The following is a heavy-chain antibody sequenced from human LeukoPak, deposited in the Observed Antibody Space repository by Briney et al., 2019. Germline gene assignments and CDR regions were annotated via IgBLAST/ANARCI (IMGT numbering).Heavy chain of an antibody. Sequence: GGSLRLSCAASGFIFSQYSMKWVRQARGKGREWVSHIRSSSETFYADSVKGRFTISRDNARNSLYLQMNNLRGEDTAIYYCARDAGNSGYGCDLWGQGTLVTVSS. CDR3: ARDAGNSGYGCDL. J-gene: IGHJ5*02. CDR2: IRSSSET. D-gene: IGHD5-12*01. CDR1: GFIFSQYS. V-gene: IGHV3-48*01.